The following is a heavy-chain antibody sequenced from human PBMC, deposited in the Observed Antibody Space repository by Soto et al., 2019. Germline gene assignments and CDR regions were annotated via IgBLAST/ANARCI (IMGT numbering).Heavy chain of an antibody. V-gene: IGHV3-73*01. D-gene: IGHD2-15*01. CDR1: GFIFSGSA. CDR2: IRSKANNYAT. J-gene: IGHJ4*02. Sequence: DVQLVESGGGLVQPGGALKLSCAGSGFIFSGSAMHWVRQASGKGLAWVGRIRSKANNYATGYVASVKGRFTISRDDSKNTAYLQMNSLKTEDTAVYYCTTYCSCSSVGFDYWCQGTLVTVSS. CDR3: TTYCSCSSVGFDY.